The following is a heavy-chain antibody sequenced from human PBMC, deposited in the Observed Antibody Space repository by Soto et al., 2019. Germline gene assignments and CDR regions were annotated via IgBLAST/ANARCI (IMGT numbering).Heavy chain of an antibody. Sequence: GGSLRLSCAASGFTFSSYAMSWVRQAPGKGLEWVSAISGSGGSTYYADSVKGRFTISRDNSKNTLYLQMNSLRAEDTAVYYCAKDKYCSSTSCYAGGNNWFDPWGQGTLVTVSS. CDR3: AKDKYCSSTSCYAGGNNWFDP. CDR1: GFTFSSYA. CDR2: ISGSGGST. J-gene: IGHJ5*02. D-gene: IGHD2-2*01. V-gene: IGHV3-23*01.